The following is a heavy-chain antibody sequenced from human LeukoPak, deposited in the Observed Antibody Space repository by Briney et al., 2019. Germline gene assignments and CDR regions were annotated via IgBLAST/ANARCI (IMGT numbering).Heavy chain of an antibody. CDR2: FDPEDGET. CDR3: ATVSSRMVRGVLSFDY. J-gene: IGHJ4*02. CDR1: GYTLTELS. D-gene: IGHD3-10*01. V-gene: IGHV1-24*01. Sequence: ASVKVSCKVSGYTLTELSMHWVRQAPGKGLVWMGGFDPEDGETIYAQKFQGRVTMTEDTSTDTAYMELSSLRSEDTAVYYCATVSSRMVRGVLSFDYWGQGTLVTVSS.